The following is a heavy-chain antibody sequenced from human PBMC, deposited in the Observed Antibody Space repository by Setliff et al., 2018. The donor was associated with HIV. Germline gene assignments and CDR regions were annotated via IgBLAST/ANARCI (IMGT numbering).Heavy chain of an antibody. Sequence: ASVKVSCKASGYSFTTSGVSWVRQAPGQGLEWMGWINIRSGNTNYAQKFQGRVTMTTDTSTSTAYMGLRSLGSEDSAVYYCAREGCSGDSCSSYDTFDVWGQGTVVTVSS. CDR1: GYSFTTSG. V-gene: IGHV1-18*01. CDR3: AREGCSGDSCSSYDTFDV. J-gene: IGHJ3*01. CDR2: INIRSGNT. D-gene: IGHD2-15*01.